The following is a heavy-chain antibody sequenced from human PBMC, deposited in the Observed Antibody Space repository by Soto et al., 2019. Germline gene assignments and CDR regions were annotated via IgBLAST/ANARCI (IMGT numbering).Heavy chain of an antibody. D-gene: IGHD3-22*01. J-gene: IGHJ4*02. CDR2: IEWDDDK. CDR1: GGSLSTAGMC. Sequence: TLSLTCAVSGGSLSTAGMCVSWIRQPPGKALEWLALIEWDDDKYYNTSLKTRLTISKDTSKNQVVLTMTNMDPVDTATYYCARIRRPKYYDNSGYYYSPFDYWGQGTLVTVSS. CDR3: ARIRRPKYYDNSGYYYSPFDY. V-gene: IGHV2-70*01.